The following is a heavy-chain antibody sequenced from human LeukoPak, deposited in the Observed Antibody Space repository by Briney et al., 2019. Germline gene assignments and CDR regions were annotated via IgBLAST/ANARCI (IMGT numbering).Heavy chain of an antibody. CDR1: GGSISSYY. V-gene: IGHV4-59*01. Sequence: SETLSLTCTVSGGSISSYYWSWIRQPPGKGLEWIGYIYYSGSTNYNPSLRSRVTISVDTAKNQFSLKLGSVTAADTAVYYCARGSVAGTRGLSEFDYWGQGTLVTVSS. CDR2: IYYSGST. D-gene: IGHD6-19*01. J-gene: IGHJ4*02. CDR3: ARGSVAGTRGLSEFDY.